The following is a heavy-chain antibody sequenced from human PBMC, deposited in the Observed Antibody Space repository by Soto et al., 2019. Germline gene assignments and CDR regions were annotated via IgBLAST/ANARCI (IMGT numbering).Heavy chain of an antibody. CDR1: GGSMNSYY. CDR3: ARGQRFSDWFDP. J-gene: IGHJ5*02. Sequence: KPSETLSLTCTVSGGSMNSYYRTWIRQPAGKGLEWIGCVYSSGGTHYNPSLKSLITISLDTSNNQFSLRLLSVTDADTAVYYCARGQRFSDWFDPWGQGTLVTVSS. V-gene: IGHV4-4*07. CDR2: VYSSGGT. D-gene: IGHD3-3*01.